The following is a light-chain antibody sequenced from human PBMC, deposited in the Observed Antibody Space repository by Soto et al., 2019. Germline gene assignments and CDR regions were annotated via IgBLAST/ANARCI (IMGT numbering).Light chain of an antibody. CDR2: DVS. CDR3: LSFTGGSTYI. V-gene: IGLV2-14*01. J-gene: IGLJ1*01. CDR1: NSDVGGYNY. Sequence: QSALTQPASVSGSPGQSITISCTGTNSDVGGYNYVSWYQQHPGKAPKLMIYDVSKRPSGVPDRFSGSKSGNTASLTISGLQAEDEADYYCLSFTGGSTYIFGTGTKLTVL.